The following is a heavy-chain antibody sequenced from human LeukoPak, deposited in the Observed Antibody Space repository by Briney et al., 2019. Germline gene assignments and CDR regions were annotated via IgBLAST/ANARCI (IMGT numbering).Heavy chain of an antibody. CDR3: ASPTGDALDI. D-gene: IGHD4-17*01. V-gene: IGHV4-30-4*08. J-gene: IGHJ3*02. CDR2: IYYSGST. CDR1: GGSISSYY. Sequence: PSETLSLTCTVSGGSISSYYWSWIRQPPEKGLEWIGCIYYSGSTYYDPSLKSRVTISVDTSKNQFSLKLISVTAADTAVYYCASPTGDALDIWGQGTMVTVSS.